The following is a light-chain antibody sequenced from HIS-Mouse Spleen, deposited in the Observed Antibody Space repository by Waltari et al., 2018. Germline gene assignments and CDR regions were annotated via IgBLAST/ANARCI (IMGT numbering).Light chain of an antibody. CDR1: SSDVGGFNY. V-gene: IGLV2-11*01. Sequence: QSALTQPRSVSGSPGQSVTIPCTGTSSDVGGFNYVSWYQQHPGKAPKLMIYDVSTRPSGVPDRFSGSKSGNTASLTISGLQADDEADYYCCSYAGSYTGVFGTGTKVTVL. CDR3: CSYAGSYTGV. CDR2: DVS. J-gene: IGLJ1*01.